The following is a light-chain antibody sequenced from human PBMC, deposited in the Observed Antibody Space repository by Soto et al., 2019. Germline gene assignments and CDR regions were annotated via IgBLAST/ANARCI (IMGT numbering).Light chain of an antibody. J-gene: IGKJ4*01. CDR2: GAS. CDR3: QQYGSSPRT. Sequence: EIVLTQSPRTLSLSPGERATLSCRASQSVSSSYLAWYQQKPGQAPRLLIYGASSRATGIPDRFSGSGSGTDFTLTINRLEPEDFAVYYCQQYGSSPRTFGGGTKVEIK. CDR1: QSVSSSY. V-gene: IGKV3-20*01.